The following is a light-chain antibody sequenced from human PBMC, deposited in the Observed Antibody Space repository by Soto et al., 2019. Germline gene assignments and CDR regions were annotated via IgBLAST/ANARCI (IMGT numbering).Light chain of an antibody. CDR2: DAS. V-gene: IGKV3-20*01. Sequence: EFVLTQSPATLSLSPGERATLSCRASQTVRNNYLAWYQQKPGQAPRLLIYDASSRATGIPDRFSGGGSGTDFTLTISSLQPDDFATYYCQQYNSYSPTFGQGTKWIS. CDR1: QTVRNNY. CDR3: QQYNSYSPT. J-gene: IGKJ1*01.